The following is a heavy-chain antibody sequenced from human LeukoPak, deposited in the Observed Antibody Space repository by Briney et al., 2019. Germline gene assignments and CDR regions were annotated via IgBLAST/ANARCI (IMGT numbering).Heavy chain of an antibody. CDR3: ARSSGWGSRFDP. CDR2: ISAYNGNT. J-gene: IGHJ5*02. CDR1: GYTFTSYG. D-gene: IGHD6-19*01. Sequence: GSVKVSCKASGYTFTSYGISWVRQAPGQVREWMGWISAYNGNTNYVQKLQGRVTMTTDTSTSTAYMELRSLRSDDTAVYYCARSSGWGSRFDPWGQGTLVTVSS. V-gene: IGHV1-18*04.